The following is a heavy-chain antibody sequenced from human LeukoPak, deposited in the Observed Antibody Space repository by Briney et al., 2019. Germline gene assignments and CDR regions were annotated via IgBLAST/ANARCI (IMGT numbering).Heavy chain of an antibody. Sequence: ASVKVSCKASGYTFTSYDINWVRQDTGQGLEWMGWMNPNSGNTGYAQKFQGRVTMIRHTSISTAYMELSSLRSEDTAVYYCARVTNYDFWSGYYQSFDYWGQGTLVTVSS. CDR2: MNPNSGNT. D-gene: IGHD3-3*01. CDR3: ARVTNYDFWSGYYQSFDY. V-gene: IGHV1-8*01. CDR1: GYTFTSYD. J-gene: IGHJ4*02.